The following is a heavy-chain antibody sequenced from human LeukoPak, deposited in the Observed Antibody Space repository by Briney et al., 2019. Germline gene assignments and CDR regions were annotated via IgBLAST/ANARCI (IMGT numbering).Heavy chain of an antibody. CDR1: GFTFSDHY. CDR2: ISGSSSYT. V-gene: IGHV3-11*05. D-gene: IGHD6-13*01. J-gene: IGHJ5*02. Sequence: PGGSLRLPCAASGFTFSDHYMNWIRQAPGKGLEWVSYISGSSSYTNYADSVKGRFTISRDNAKNSLYLQMNSLRAEDTAVYYCARDSSSWFDPWGQGTLVTVSS. CDR3: ARDSSSWFDP.